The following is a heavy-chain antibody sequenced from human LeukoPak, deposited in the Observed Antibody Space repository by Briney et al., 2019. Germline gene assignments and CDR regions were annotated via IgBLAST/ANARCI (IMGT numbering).Heavy chain of an antibody. Sequence: ASVKVSCKASGYTFTSYDINWVRQATGQGLEWMGWMNPNSGNIGYAQNFQGRVTITRDTSISTVYMELSSLRSEDTAVYYCARNLWFGESSGAFDMWGQGTMVTVSS. CDR1: GYTFTSYD. V-gene: IGHV1-8*03. D-gene: IGHD3-10*01. J-gene: IGHJ3*02. CDR2: MNPNSGNI. CDR3: ARNLWFGESSGAFDM.